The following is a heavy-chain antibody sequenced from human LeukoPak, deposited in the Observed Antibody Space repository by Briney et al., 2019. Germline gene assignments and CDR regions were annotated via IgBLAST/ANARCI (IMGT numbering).Heavy chain of an antibody. CDR2: IYAGDSDT. J-gene: IGHJ4*02. CDR3: ARHLPSNGWYYFDY. Sequence: HGGSLEISCKGAGSNFTSYWIGWGRQVPGKGLEWMGIIYAGDSDTRYSPSFQGQVTISAVKSISTAYLQWSSLKASDTAMYYCARHLPSNGWYYFDYWGQGTLVTVSS. CDR1: GSNFTSYW. V-gene: IGHV5-51*01. D-gene: IGHD6-19*01.